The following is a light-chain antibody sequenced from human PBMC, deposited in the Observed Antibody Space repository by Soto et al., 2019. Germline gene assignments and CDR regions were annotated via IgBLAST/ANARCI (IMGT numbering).Light chain of an antibody. J-gene: IGLJ3*02. Sequence: QSALTQPASVSGSPGQSITISCTGTSSDVGGYNYVSWYQQHPGKAPKLMIYEVSNRPSGVSNRFSGSKSDNTASLTISGLQTEDEADYYCSSFTSINTLVFGGGTKVTVL. V-gene: IGLV2-14*01. CDR1: SSDVGGYNY. CDR2: EVS. CDR3: SSFTSINTLV.